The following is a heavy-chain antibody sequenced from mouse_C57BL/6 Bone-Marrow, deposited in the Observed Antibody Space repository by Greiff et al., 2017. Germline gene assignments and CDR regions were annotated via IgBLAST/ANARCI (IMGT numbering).Heavy chain of an antibody. CDR3: ARDQGHTRRYWYCDV. CDR2: ISDGGSYT. J-gene: IGHJ1*03. CDR1: GFTFSSYA. Sequence: EVKLVESGGGLVKPGGSLKLSCAASGFTFSSYAMSWVRQTPEKRLEWVATISDGGSYTYYPDNVKGRFTISRDNAKNNLYLQMSHLKSEDTAMYYCARDQGHTRRYWYCDVWGTGTTVTVSS. V-gene: IGHV5-4*01. D-gene: IGHD3-3*01.